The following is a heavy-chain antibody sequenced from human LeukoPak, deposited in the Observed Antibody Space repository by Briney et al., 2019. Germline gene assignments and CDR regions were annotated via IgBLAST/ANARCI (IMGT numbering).Heavy chain of an antibody. CDR3: ARAKDDFCDY. CDR1: GFTFSSYS. V-gene: IGHV3-21*01. CDR2: ISSSSSYI. Sequence: GGSLRLSCAASGFTFSSYSMNWVRQAPGEGLEWVSSISSSSSYIYYADSVKGRFTISRDNAKNSLYLQMNSLTAEDTAVYYCARAKDDFCDYWGQGTLVTVSS. D-gene: IGHD3/OR15-3a*01. J-gene: IGHJ4*02.